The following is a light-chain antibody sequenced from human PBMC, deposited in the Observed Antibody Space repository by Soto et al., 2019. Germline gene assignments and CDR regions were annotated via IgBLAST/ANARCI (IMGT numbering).Light chain of an antibody. J-gene: IGLJ2*01. CDR1: SSYVGSDNL. V-gene: IGLV2-23*02. CDR2: EVN. CDR3: SSARAYIHVV. Sequence: QSVLTQPASVSGSPGQSITISCTGTSSYVGSDNLVSWFQQHPGKAPKLMIYEVNKRPSGVSNRFSGSKSGNTASLTISGLQAEDEADYYCSSARAYIHVVFGGGTKLTVL.